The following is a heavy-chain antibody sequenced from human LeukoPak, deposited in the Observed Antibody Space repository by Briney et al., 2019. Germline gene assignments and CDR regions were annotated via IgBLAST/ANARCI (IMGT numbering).Heavy chain of an antibody. V-gene: IGHV1-2*02. CDR3: ARVDQRISFYFDY. CDR1: GYTFTGYY. Sequence: ASVKVSCKASGYTFTGYYMHWVRQAPGQGLEWMGCLNPHNGDTNYVQKFQGRVTMTRDTSISTAFMELSSLRSDDTAVYYCARVDQRISFYFDYWGQGTLITVSS. J-gene: IGHJ4*02. CDR2: LNPHNGDT. D-gene: IGHD3-16*02.